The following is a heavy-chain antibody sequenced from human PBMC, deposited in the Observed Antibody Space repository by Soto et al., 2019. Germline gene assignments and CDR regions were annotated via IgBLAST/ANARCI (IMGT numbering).Heavy chain of an antibody. V-gene: IGHV3-30*18. D-gene: IGHD1-7*01. CDR1: GFNFDNYG. Sequence: GGSLRLSCQASGFNFDNYGMHWVRQAPGKGLEWVAVISYDGSNKYYADSVKGRFTISRDNSKNTLSLHLNTLKPEDTAVYHCAKDRVGGTFYTPLGFWGQGTLVTVSS. CDR2: ISYDGSNK. J-gene: IGHJ4*02. CDR3: AKDRVGGTFYTPLGF.